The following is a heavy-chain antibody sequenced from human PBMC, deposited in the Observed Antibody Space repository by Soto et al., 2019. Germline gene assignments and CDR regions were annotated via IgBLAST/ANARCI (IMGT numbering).Heavy chain of an antibody. V-gene: IGHV5-51*01. J-gene: IGHJ6*02. CDR1: GYSFTSYW. Sequence: PGESLKISCMGSGYSFTSYWIAWVRQMPGKGLEWMGIIYPGDSDTRYSPPFQGQVSISADKSISTAYLQWSSLKASDTAIYYCARQYCITTSCYIGMDVWGQGTTVTVSS. CDR2: IYPGDSDT. D-gene: IGHD2-2*02. CDR3: ARQYCITTSCYIGMDV.